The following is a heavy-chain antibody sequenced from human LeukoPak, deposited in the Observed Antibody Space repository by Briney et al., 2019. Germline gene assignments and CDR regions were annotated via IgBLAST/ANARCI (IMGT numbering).Heavy chain of an antibody. CDR1: GGSISNYS. Sequence: WETLSLTCTVSGGSISNYSWSWIRQPPGKGLEWIGYIYHSGGGNYNPSLKSRVTISVDTTNNQFSLKLNSVTAADTAVYYCARGGGFGSPPAYWGQGTLVTVSS. D-gene: IGHD3-10*01. J-gene: IGHJ4*02. CDR3: ARGGGFGSPPAY. CDR2: IYHSGGG. V-gene: IGHV4-59*01.